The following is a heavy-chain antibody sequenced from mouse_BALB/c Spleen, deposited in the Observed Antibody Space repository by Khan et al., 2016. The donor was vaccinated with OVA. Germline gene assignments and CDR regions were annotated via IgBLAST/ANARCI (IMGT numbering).Heavy chain of an antibody. CDR1: GFNIKDYY. V-gene: IGHV14-1*02. D-gene: IGHD2-3*01. J-gene: IGHJ3*01. CDR3: ARDGYSPWFAY. Sequence: VQLKESGAELVRPGPLVKLSCKASGFNIKDYYMHWVKQRPEQGLVWIGRIDPENGDTIYDPKFQGKASITSDTSSNTAYLQLSSLTSEDTAVYYCARDGYSPWFAYWGQGTLVTVSA. CDR2: IDPENGDT.